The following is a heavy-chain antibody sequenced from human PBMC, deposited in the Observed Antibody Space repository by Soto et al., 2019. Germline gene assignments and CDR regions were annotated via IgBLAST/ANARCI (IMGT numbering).Heavy chain of an antibody. CDR3: ARDIVVVPAAMHFYYYYGMDV. V-gene: IGHV3-64*01. CDR2: ISSNGGST. CDR1: GFTFSSYA. D-gene: IGHD2-2*01. Sequence: TGGSLRLSCAASGFTFSSYAMHWVRQAPGKGLEYVSAISSNGGSTYYANSVKGRFTISRDNSKNTLYLQMGSLRAEDMAVYYCARDIVVVPAAMHFYYYYGMDVWGQGTTVTVSS. J-gene: IGHJ6*02.